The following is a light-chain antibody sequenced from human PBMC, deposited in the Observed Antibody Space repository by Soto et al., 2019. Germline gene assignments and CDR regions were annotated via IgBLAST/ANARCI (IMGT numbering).Light chain of an antibody. CDR2: DAS. CDR3: QQYSGWPLT. CDR1: QHVRNN. J-gene: IGKJ3*01. V-gene: IGKV3-15*01. Sequence: IVMTQSPATLSVSTGEGASLSCRASQHVRNNWLAWYQQKSGQAPRLLIYDASTRATGIPARFSGSGSGTEFTLTISSLQSEDIAVYFCQQYSGWPLTFGPGTKVEI.